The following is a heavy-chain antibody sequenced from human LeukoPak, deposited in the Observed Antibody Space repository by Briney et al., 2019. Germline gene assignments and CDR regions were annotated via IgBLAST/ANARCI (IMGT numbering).Heavy chain of an antibody. CDR1: GYIFITYG. CDR2: ISPYNGHT. V-gene: IGHV1-18*01. CDR3: AKGSDPFRWFGEFNVKLPRPIRHYYFDS. Sequence: ASVKVSCKASGYIFITYGISWVRQAPGQGLEWMGWISPYNGHTNYAQKLQGRVTMTTDTSTTTAYMELRSLRSDDTAVYYCAKGSDPFRWFGEFNVKLPRPIRHYYFDSWGKGTTVTISS. D-gene: IGHD3-10*01. J-gene: IGHJ6*04.